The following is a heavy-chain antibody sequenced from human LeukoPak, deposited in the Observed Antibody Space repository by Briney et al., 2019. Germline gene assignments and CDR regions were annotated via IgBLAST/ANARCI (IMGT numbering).Heavy chain of an antibody. J-gene: IGHJ3*01. CDR2: ISPKSGDT. V-gene: IGHV1-2*02. CDR1: GYTFSDNH. Sequence: GASVKVSFKASGYTFSDNHMYWIRQAPGQGLECMGWISPKSGDTNYAQKFQGRITMTGDTSISTGYMELSSLRSDDTAVYYCARELGRNAFDVWGQGTMVTVSS. CDR3: ARELGRNAFDV. D-gene: IGHD7-27*01.